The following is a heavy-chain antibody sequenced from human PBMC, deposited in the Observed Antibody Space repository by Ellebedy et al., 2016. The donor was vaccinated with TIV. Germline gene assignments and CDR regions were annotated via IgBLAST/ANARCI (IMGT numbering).Heavy chain of an antibody. CDR3: ARLRDFGSGSYSDY. Sequence: GESLKISCAASGFTFSNYWMHWVRQAPGKGLVWVSQINIDGSGTNYADSVKGRFPISRDNSKNTLYLQMNSLRAGDTAIYYCARLRDFGSGSYSDYWGQGTLVTVSS. J-gene: IGHJ4*02. CDR1: GFTFSNYW. D-gene: IGHD3-10*01. V-gene: IGHV3-74*01. CDR2: INIDGSGT.